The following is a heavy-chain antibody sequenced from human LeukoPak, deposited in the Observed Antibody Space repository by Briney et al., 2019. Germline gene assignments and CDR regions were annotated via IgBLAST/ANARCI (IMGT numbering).Heavy chain of an antibody. V-gene: IGHV4-39*01. J-gene: IGHJ6*02. CDR3: ARQYYDFWSGYYYYYGMDV. D-gene: IGHD3-3*01. CDR1: GSSISSSSYY. Sequence: SETLSLTCTVSGSSISSSSYYWGWLRQPPGKGLEWIGSIYYSGSTYYNPSLKSRFTISVDTSKNQFSLKLSSVTAADTAVYYCARQYYDFWSGYYYYYGMDVWGQGTTVTVSS. CDR2: IYYSGST.